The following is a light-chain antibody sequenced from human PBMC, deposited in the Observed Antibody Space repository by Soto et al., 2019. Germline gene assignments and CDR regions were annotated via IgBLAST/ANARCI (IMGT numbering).Light chain of an antibody. J-gene: IGKJ1*01. CDR3: QQYGSSPWT. V-gene: IGKV3-20*01. Sequence: EIVMTQSPATLSVSPGERATLSCRAGQSVSSSYLAWYQQKPGQAPRLLIYGASSRATGIPDRFSGSGSGTDFTLTISRLEPEDFAVYYCQQYGSSPWTFXQGTKVDIK. CDR1: QSVSSSY. CDR2: GAS.